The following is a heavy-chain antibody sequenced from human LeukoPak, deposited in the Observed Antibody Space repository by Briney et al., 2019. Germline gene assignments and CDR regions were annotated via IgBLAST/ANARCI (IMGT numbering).Heavy chain of an antibody. Sequence: GGSLRLSCAASGFTFSSYAMSWVRQAPGKGLEWVSVISGSGGSTYYADSVKGRFTISRDNSKNTLYLQMNSLRAEDTAVYYCAKSSLSITMVRGVMISFVYWGQGTLVTVSS. CDR3: AKSSLSITMVRGVMISFVY. V-gene: IGHV3-23*01. CDR1: GFTFSSYA. J-gene: IGHJ4*02. D-gene: IGHD3-10*01. CDR2: ISGSGGST.